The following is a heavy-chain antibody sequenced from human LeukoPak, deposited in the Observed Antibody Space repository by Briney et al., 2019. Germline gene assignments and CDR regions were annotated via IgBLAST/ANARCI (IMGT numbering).Heavy chain of an antibody. Sequence: GGSLRLSCAASGFTFSSYPMNWVRQAPGKGLEWVSHITASGTAMFYADSVKGRFTISGDNAKNTVYLQMNNLRAEDTAVYYCVSFYETYWGRGTLVTVSS. V-gene: IGHV3-48*01. CDR3: VSFYETY. D-gene: IGHD2-2*01. J-gene: IGHJ4*02. CDR2: ITASGTAM. CDR1: GFTFSSYP.